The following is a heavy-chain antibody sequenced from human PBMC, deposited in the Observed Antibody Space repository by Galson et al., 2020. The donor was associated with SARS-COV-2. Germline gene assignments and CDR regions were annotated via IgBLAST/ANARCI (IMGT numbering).Heavy chain of an antibody. CDR1: GFTFSTFP. D-gene: IGHD3-3*01. CDR2: ISYDGRNK. Sequence: TEGSLRLSCVASGFTFSTFPMHWVRQTPGKGLEWVAVISYDGRNKVHADSVEGRFTISRDNSKNTLYLQMNSLRTEDTAMYYCARVPPEYDFWSGLFDYWGQGCLVTVAS. CDR3: ARVPPEYDFWSGLFDY. V-gene: IGHV3-30*04. J-gene: IGHJ4*02.